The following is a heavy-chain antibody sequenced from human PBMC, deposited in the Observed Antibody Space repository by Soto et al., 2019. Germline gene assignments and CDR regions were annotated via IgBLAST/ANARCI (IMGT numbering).Heavy chain of an antibody. D-gene: IGHD2-15*01. J-gene: IGHJ5*02. V-gene: IGHV4-30-2*01. Sequence: QLQLQESGSGLVKPSQTLSLTCAVSGGSISSGGYSWSWIRQPPGKGLEWIGYIYHSGSTYYNPSLNSPVTISVDRSKNQFSLKLSSVTAADTAVYYCARAVGYCSGGSCYSYWFDPWGQGTLVTVSS. CDR2: IYHSGST. CDR1: GGSISSGGYS. CDR3: ARAVGYCSGGSCYSYWFDP.